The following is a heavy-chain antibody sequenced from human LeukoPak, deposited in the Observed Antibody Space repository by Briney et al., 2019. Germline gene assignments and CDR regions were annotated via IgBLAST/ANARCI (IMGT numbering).Heavy chain of an antibody. D-gene: IGHD3-16*02. Sequence: SETLSLTCTVSGGSISSSSYYWGWIRQPPGKGLEWIGSIYYSGSTYYNPSLKSRVTISVDTSKNQFSLELSSVTAADTAVYYCASYDYVWGSYLGYFDYWGQGTLVTVPS. CDR1: GGSISSSSYY. CDR2: IYYSGST. J-gene: IGHJ4*02. V-gene: IGHV4-39*07. CDR3: ASYDYVWGSYLGYFDY.